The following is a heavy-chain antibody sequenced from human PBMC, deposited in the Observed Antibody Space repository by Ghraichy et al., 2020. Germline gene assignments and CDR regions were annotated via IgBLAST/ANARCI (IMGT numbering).Heavy chain of an antibody. CDR3: ARHQAIFGVVISIWGLDY. D-gene: IGHD3-3*01. V-gene: IGHV4-59*08. CDR2: IYYSGST. Sequence: SENLSLTCTVSGGSISSYYWSWIRQPPGKGLEWIGYIYYSGSTNYNPSLKSRVTISVDTSKNQFSLKLSSVTAADTAVYYCARHQAIFGVVISIWGLDYWGQGTLVTVSS. J-gene: IGHJ4*02. CDR1: GGSISSYY.